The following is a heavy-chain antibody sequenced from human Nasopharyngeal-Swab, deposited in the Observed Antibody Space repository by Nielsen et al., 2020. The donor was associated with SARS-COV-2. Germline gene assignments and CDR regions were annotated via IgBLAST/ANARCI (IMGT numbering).Heavy chain of an antibody. V-gene: IGHV4-39*01. Sequence: SETLSLTCTVSGGSISSSSYYWGWIRQPPGKGLEWIGNIYYSGSTYYNPSLKSRVTISVDTSKNQFSLKLSSVTAADAAVYYCARHADGSPWDYWGQGTLVTVSS. CDR1: GGSISSSSYY. D-gene: IGHD5-24*01. CDR3: ARHADGSPWDY. J-gene: IGHJ4*02. CDR2: IYYSGST.